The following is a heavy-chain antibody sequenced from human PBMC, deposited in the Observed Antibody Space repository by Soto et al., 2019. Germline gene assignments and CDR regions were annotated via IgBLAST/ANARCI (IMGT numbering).Heavy chain of an antibody. V-gene: IGHV4-34*01. CDR3: ARHSTPFGTSNWFDP. D-gene: IGHD3-3*01. Sequence: SETLSLTCVVYGGSFSDYWWSWIRQSPGKGLEWIGGIYHSGSTYFNPSLKSRVTISVDTSKNQFSLKLSSVTAADTAVYYCARHSTPFGTSNWFDPWGQGTLVTVSS. CDR2: IYHSGST. CDR1: GGSFSDYW. J-gene: IGHJ5*02.